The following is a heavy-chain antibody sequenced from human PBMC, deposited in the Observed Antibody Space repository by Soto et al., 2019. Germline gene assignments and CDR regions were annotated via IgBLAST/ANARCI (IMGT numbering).Heavy chain of an antibody. CDR3: ARDQDVRSTHTGDAFNI. Sequence: EASVKVSCKASGYTFTSYGISWVRQAPGQGLEWMGWINPNSGGTNYAQKFQGWVTMTRDTSISTAYMELSRLRSDDTAVYYCARDQDVRSTHTGDAFNIWGQGTMVTVSS. D-gene: IGHD2-8*02. V-gene: IGHV1-2*04. CDR2: INPNSGGT. J-gene: IGHJ3*02. CDR1: GYTFTSYG.